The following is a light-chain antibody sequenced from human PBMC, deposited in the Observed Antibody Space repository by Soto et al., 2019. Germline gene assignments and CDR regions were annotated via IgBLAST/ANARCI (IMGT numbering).Light chain of an antibody. Sequence: DIQMTQSPSTLSASVGDRVTITCRASQSISSWLAWYQQKPGKAPNLLIYKASSLESGVPSRFSGSGSGTEFTLTISSLQPDDFATYYCQQYNSYSRWTFGQGTNVEIK. V-gene: IGKV1-5*03. CDR3: QQYNSYSRWT. CDR1: QSISSW. CDR2: KAS. J-gene: IGKJ1*01.